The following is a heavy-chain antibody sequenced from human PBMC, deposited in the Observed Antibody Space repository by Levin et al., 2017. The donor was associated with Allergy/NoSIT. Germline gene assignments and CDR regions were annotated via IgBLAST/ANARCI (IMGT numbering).Heavy chain of an antibody. CDR2: IYYSGST. CDR3: ARAPSTGGGDSYFDY. V-gene: IGHV4-30-4*01. Sequence: SETLSLTCTVSGGSISSGDYYWSWIRQPPGKGLEWIGYIYYSGSTYYNPTLKSRVTISVDTSKNQFSLKLSSVTAADTAVYYCARAPSTGGGDSYFDYWGQGTLVTVSS. J-gene: IGHJ4*02. CDR1: GGSISSGDYY. D-gene: IGHD3-10*01.